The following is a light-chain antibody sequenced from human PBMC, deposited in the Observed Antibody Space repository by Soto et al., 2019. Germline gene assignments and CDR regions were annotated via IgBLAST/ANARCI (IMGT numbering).Light chain of an antibody. CDR2: EVN. J-gene: IGLJ1*01. CDR1: SSDICAYDY. CDR3: LSFTTTSTPV. Sequence: QYALTQRPSVPGSPGQLITISCTGTSSDICAYDYVSWFQEHPGKAPKLMISEVNNRPSGVSNRFSGSKSGNTAYLTISGLQVEDEAEYFCLSFTTTSTPVFGTGTKVTVL. V-gene: IGLV2-14*01.